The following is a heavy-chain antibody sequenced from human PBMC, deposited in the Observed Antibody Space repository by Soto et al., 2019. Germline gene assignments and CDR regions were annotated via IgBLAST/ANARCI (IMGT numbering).Heavy chain of an antibody. D-gene: IGHD4-4*01. CDR2: SSRSGGST. CDR3: AKTQSAGCNSAGDY. J-gene: IGHJ4*02. Sequence: EVQLLESGGGLVQPGGSLRLSCTASGFTFSSFAMSWVRQAPGKGLEWVSTSSRSGGSTYYADSVKGRFTISRDNYKNTLDLEMNSLRAEDTAVYYCAKTQSAGCNSAGDYWGQGTLVTVSS. V-gene: IGHV3-23*01. CDR1: GFTFSSFA.